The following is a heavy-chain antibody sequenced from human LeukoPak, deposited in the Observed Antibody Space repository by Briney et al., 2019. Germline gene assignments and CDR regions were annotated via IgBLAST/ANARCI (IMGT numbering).Heavy chain of an antibody. J-gene: IGHJ4*02. CDR3: VRLTRRSGNYFDY. CDR1: GGSISSGGYS. D-gene: IGHD1-1*01. Sequence: SETLSLTCAVSGGSISSGGYSWSWIRQPPGKGLEWIGYIYHSGSTYYNPSLKSRVTISVDTSKSQFSLKLSSVTAADTAVYYCVRLTRRSGNYFDYWGQGTLVTVSS. CDR2: IYHSGST. V-gene: IGHV4-30-2*02.